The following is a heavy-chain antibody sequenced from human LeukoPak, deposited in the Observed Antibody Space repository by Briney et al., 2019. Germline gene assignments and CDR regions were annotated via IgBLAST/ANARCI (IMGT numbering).Heavy chain of an antibody. V-gene: IGHV3-30*02. CDR3: AKPVTEDYYYYYYMDV. J-gene: IGHJ6*03. CDR1: GFTFSSYG. CDR2: IRYDGSNK. Sequence: GGSLRLSCAASGFTFSSYGMHWVRQAPGKGLEWVAFIRYDGSNKYYADSVKGRFTISRDNSKNTLYLQMNSLRAEDTAVYYCAKPVTEDYYYYYYMDVWGKGTTVTVSS. D-gene: IGHD4-23*01.